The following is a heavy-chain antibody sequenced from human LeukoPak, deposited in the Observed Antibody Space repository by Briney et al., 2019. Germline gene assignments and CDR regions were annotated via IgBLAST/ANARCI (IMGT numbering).Heavy chain of an antibody. J-gene: IGHJ3*01. CDR3: TRGLTPYSSSSLFF. CDR1: GFTFNDYV. V-gene: IGHV3-49*04. CDR2: IRSKAYGGTT. D-gene: IGHD6-6*01. Sequence: PGGSLRLSCTASGFTFNDYVLTWVRQAPGKGLECVGFIRSKAYGGTTEYAASVKGRFTISRDDSKSIAYLQMNSLKTEDTALYYCTRGLTPYSSSSLFFWGQGAMVTVSS.